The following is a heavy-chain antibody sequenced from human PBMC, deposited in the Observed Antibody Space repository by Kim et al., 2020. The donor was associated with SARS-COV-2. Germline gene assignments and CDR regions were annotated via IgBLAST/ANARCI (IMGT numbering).Heavy chain of an antibody. CDR2: ISGSGDTT. D-gene: IGHD1-26*01. CDR1: GFTFSSYS. J-gene: IGHJ6*02. Sequence: GGSLRLSCAASGFTFSSYSMAWVRQAPGKGLEWVSAISGSGDTTYYADSVEGRFTISGYNSKNTLYLQMNSLRAEDTAVYYCANGVGPGILYYAMDVWGQGTTVTVSS. V-gene: IGHV3-23*01. CDR3: ANGVGPGILYYAMDV.